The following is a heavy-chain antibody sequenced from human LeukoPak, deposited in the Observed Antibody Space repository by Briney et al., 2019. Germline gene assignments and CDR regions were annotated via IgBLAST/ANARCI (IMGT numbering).Heavy chain of an antibody. J-gene: IGHJ4*02. V-gene: IGHV4-59*01. CDR1: GGSISSYY. D-gene: IGHD3-10*01. CDR2: IYYSGST. Sequence: SETLSLTCTVSGGSISSYYWSWIRQPPGKGLEWIGYIYYSGSTNYNPSLKSRVTISVDTSKNQFSLKLSSVTAADTAVYYCAREKGRYYGSGSYIDYWGQGTLVTVSS. CDR3: AREKGRYYGSGSYIDY.